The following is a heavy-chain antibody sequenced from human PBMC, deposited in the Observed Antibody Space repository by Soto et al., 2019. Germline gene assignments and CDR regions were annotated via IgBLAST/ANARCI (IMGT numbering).Heavy chain of an antibody. J-gene: IGHJ4*02. D-gene: IGHD6-6*01. CDR1: GFTFSSYG. V-gene: IGHV3-30*18. CDR2: ISYDGSNK. CDR3: AKDLGSSSSPFDY. Sequence: VGSLRLSCAASGFTFSSYGMHWVRQAPGKGLEWVAVISYDGSNKYYADSVKGRFTISRDNSKNTLYLQMNSLRAEDTAVYYCAKDLGSSSSPFDYWGQGTLVTVSS.